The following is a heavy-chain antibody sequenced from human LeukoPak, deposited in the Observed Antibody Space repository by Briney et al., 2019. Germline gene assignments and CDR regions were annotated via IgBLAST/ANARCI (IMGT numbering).Heavy chain of an antibody. J-gene: IGHJ4*02. D-gene: IGHD2-21*01. V-gene: IGHV4-39*07. Sequence: KASETLSLTCTVSGGSISSSSYYWGWIRQPPGKGLEWIGSIYYSGSTYYNPSLKSRVTISVDTSKNQFSLKLSSVTAADTAVYYCARRTYGGTVRYWGQGTLVTVSS. CDR2: IYYSGST. CDR1: GGSISSSSYY. CDR3: ARRTYGGTVRY.